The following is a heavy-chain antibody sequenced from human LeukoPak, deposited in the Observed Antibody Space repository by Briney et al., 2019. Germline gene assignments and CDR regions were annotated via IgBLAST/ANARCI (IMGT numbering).Heavy chain of an antibody. J-gene: IGHJ1*01. D-gene: IGHD3-22*01. CDR3: ARAELYYDSSGFYDPEYFHH. CDR1: GFTFSNYG. V-gene: IGHV3-48*02. CDR2: ISSSSSTI. Sequence: GGSLRLSCASSGFTFSNYGMNWVRQAPGKGLEWVSYISSSSSTIYYADSEKGRFTISRDNAKNSLYLQMNSLRDEDTAVYYCARAELYYDSSGFYDPEYFHHWGQGTLVTVSS.